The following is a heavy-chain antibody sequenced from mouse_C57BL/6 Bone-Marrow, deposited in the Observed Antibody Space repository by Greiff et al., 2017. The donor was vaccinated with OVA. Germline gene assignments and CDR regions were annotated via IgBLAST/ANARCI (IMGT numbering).Heavy chain of an antibody. CDR2: IRSKSNNYAT. CDR3: VRQYYYGSSYVIYWYFDV. CDR1: GFSFNTYA. D-gene: IGHD1-1*01. J-gene: IGHJ1*03. V-gene: IGHV10-1*01. Sequence: EVHLVESGGGLVQPKGSLKLSCAASGFSFNTYAMNWVRQAPGKGLEWVARIRSKSNNYATYYADSVKDRFTISRDDSESMLYLQMNNLKTEDTAMYYCVRQYYYGSSYVIYWYFDVWGTGTTVTVSS.